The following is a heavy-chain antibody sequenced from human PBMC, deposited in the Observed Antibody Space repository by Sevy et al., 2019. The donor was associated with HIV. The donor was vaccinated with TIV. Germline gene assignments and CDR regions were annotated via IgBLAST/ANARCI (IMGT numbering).Heavy chain of an antibody. V-gene: IGHV1-18*01. CDR1: GYTFTSYG. CDR2: ISAYNGNT. Sequence: ASVKVSCKASGYTFTSYGISWVRQAPGRGLEWMGWISAYNGNTNYAQKLQGRVTMTTDTSTSTAYMELRSLRSDDTAVYYCARDYCSGGSCYESSNWFDPWGQGTLVNRLL. J-gene: IGHJ5*02. CDR3: ARDYCSGGSCYESSNWFDP. D-gene: IGHD2-15*01.